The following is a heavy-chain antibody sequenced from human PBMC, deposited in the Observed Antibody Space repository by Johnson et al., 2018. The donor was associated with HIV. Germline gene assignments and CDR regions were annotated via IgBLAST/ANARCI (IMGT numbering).Heavy chain of an antibody. V-gene: IGHV3-30*02. CDR3: ATISVIPSRVNDAFDI. Sequence: QVQLVESGGGVVQPGRSLRLSCAASGFTFSSYAMHWVRQTPGKGLEWVAFIRYDGSNKYYADSVKGRFTISRDNSKNTLYLQMNSLRAEDTAVSYCATISVIPSRVNDAFDIWGQGTMVTVSS. J-gene: IGHJ3*02. CDR2: IRYDGSNK. CDR1: GFTFSSYA. D-gene: IGHD3-16*02.